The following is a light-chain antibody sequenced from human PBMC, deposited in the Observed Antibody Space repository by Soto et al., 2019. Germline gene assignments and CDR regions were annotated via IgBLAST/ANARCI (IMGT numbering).Light chain of an antibody. J-gene: IGLJ7*01. V-gene: IGLV1-40*01. CDR3: QSYDSSLSGAV. CDR1: SSNIGAGYD. CDR2: GNS. Sequence: QPVLTQPPSVSGAPGQRVTISCTGSSSNIGAGYDVPWYQQLPGTAPKLLIYGNSNRPSGVPDRFSGSKSGTSASLAITGLQAEDEADYYCQSYDSSLSGAVFGGGTQLTVL.